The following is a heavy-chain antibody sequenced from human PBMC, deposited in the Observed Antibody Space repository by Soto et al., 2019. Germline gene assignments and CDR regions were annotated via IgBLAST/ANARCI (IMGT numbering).Heavy chain of an antibody. CDR2: ST. J-gene: IGHJ4*02. CDR3: AKHSSYYDSESYFDY. D-gene: IGHD3-10*01. V-gene: IGHV3-23*01. Sequence: STYYADSVKGRFTISRDHSKNTLYLEMNSLRAEDTALYYCAKHSSYYDSESYFDYWGQGTLVTVSS.